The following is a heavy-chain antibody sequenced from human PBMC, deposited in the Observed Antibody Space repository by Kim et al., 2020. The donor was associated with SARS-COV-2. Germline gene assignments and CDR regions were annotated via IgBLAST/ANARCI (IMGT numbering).Heavy chain of an antibody. CDR3: ARHRSTAQFDP. CDR1: GESFNDFF. CDR2: INHSGSI. Sequence: SETLSLTCGVHGESFNDFFWSWIRQPPGKGLEWIGEINHSGSINYNPSLESRLMISVDTSKKQISLNLKSVTAADTAIYYCARHRSTAQFDPWGQGTLGTVSS. J-gene: IGHJ5*02. V-gene: IGHV4-34*01.